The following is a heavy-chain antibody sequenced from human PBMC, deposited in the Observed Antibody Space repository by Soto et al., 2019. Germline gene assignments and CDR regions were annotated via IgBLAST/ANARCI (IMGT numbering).Heavy chain of an antibody. CDR1: GFTFSSYW. CDR2: INSDGSST. Sequence: GGSLRLSCAASGFTFSSYWMHWVRQAPGKGLVWVSRINSDGSSTSYADSVKGRFAISRDNAKNTLYLQMNSLRAEDTAVYYCARDHVVSRNWFDPWGQGTLVTVSS. CDR3: ARDHVVSRNWFDP. D-gene: IGHD2-21*01. J-gene: IGHJ5*02. V-gene: IGHV3-74*01.